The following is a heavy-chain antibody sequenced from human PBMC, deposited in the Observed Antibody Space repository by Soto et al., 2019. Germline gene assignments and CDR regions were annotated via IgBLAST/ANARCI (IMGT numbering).Heavy chain of an antibody. CDR2: ISPKSGGT. CDR1: GYTFINYY. J-gene: IGHJ4*02. V-gene: IGHV1-2*02. Sequence: ASVKVSCKASGYTFINYYMHWVRQAPGQGVEWMGRISPKSGGTNYAQKFQGRVSMTWDTSLKTAYMELTSLMSDDTAVYYCARPLGYISGWLYFDLWGQGTLVTVSS. D-gene: IGHD6-19*01. CDR3: ARPLGYISGWLYFDL.